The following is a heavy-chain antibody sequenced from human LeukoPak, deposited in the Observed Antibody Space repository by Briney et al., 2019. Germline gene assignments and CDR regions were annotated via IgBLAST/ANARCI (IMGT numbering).Heavy chain of an antibody. Sequence: SETLSLTCTVSGGSISSGDYYWSWIRQPPGKGLEWIGYIYYSGSTYYNLSLKSRVTISVDTSKNQFSLKLSSVTAADTAVYYCARGTVTYYYFDYWGQGTLVTVSS. V-gene: IGHV4-30-4*01. CDR1: GGSISSGDYY. CDR3: ARGTVTYYYFDY. D-gene: IGHD4-11*01. CDR2: IYYSGST. J-gene: IGHJ4*02.